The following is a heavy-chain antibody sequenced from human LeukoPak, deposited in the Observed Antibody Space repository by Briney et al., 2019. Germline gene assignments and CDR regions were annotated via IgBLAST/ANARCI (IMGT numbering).Heavy chain of an antibody. CDR2: ISGSGGST. CDR1: GFTFSSYA. D-gene: IGHD6-13*01. J-gene: IGHJ5*02. V-gene: IGHV3-23*01. CDR3: AKGSSSGSTGWFDP. Sequence: AGGSLRLSCAASGFTFSSYAMSWVRQAPGKGLEWVSAISGSGGSTYYADSVKGRFTISRDNSKNTLYLQMNSLRAEDTAVYYCAKGSSSGSTGWFDPWGQGTLVTVSS.